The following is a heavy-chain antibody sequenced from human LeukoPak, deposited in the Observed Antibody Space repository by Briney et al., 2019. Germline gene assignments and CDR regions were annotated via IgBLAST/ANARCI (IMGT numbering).Heavy chain of an antibody. V-gene: IGHV4-31*03. Sequence: SQTLSLTCTVSGVSISSGGYYWSWIRQHPGKGLEWIGDSYYSGSTSYNPSLKSRVTISVDTSKNHFSLKLSSVTAADTAVYYCARGPAGDYTLLGWFDPWGKGTLVTVSS. CDR3: ARGPAGDYTLLGWFDP. D-gene: IGHD4-17*01. CDR2: SYYSGST. CDR1: GVSISSGGYY. J-gene: IGHJ5*02.